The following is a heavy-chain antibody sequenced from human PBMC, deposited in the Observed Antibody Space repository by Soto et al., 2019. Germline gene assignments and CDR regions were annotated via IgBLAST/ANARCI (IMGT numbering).Heavy chain of an antibody. D-gene: IGHD5-12*01. CDR3: ARHHGPTTSENWCDP. V-gene: IGHV1-18*01. J-gene: IGHJ5*02. Sequence: QVHLVQSGVEVKTPGASVKVSCQASGYTFFTYDISWVRQAPGQGLEWMGGISTYSGDTKYAQKFKGRVTMTTDTSTTTAYLELRSLRSHDTAVYYCARHHGPTTSENWCDPWGQGTLVTVSS. CDR2: ISTYSGDT. CDR1: GYTFFTYD.